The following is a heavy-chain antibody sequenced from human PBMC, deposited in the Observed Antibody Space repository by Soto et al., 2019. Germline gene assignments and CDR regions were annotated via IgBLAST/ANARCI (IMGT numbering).Heavy chain of an antibody. D-gene: IGHD3-22*01. CDR3: AKDSRPYDSSGYYSY. CDR2: IYYSGST. CDR1: GGSISSSSYY. V-gene: IGHV4-39*02. Sequence: PSETLSLTCTVSGGSISSSSYYWGWIRQPPGKGLEWIGSIYYSGSTYYNPSLKSRVTISVDTSKNTLYLQMNSLRAEDTAVYYCAKDSRPYDSSGYYSYWGQGTLVTVSS. J-gene: IGHJ4*02.